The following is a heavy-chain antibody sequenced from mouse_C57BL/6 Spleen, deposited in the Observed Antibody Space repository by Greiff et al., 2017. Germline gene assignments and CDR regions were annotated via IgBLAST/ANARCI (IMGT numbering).Heavy chain of an antibody. V-gene: IGHV1-64*01. D-gene: IGHD2-4*01. J-gene: IGHJ1*03. CDR3: ARSFYYDYDDRYFDV. CDR2: IHPNSGST. CDR1: GHTFTSYW. Sequence: VQLQQPGAELVKPGASVKLSCKASGHTFTSYWMHWVKQRPGQGLEWIGMIHPNSGSTNYNEKFKSKATLTVDKSSSTAYMQLSSLTSEDSAVYYCARSFYYDYDDRYFDVWGTGTTVTVSS.